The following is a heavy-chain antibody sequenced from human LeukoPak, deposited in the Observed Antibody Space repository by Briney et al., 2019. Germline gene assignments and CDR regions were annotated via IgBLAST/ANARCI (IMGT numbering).Heavy chain of an antibody. J-gene: IGHJ4*02. CDR3: ARETRYSGSSSFDY. CDR2: IYTSGST. CDR1: GGSISSYY. D-gene: IGHD1-26*01. Sequence: SETLSLTCTVSGGSISSYYWSWIRQPARKGLEWIGRIYTSGSTNYNPSLKSRVTMSVDTSKNQFSLKLSSVTAADTAVYYCARETRYSGSSSFDYWGQGTLVTVSS. V-gene: IGHV4-4*07.